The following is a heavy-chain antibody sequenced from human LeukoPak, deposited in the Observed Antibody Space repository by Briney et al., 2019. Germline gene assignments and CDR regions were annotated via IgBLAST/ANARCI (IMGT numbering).Heavy chain of an antibody. V-gene: IGHV3-74*01. CDR2: VNSDESRS. J-gene: IGHJ4*02. D-gene: IGHD7-27*01. CDR1: GFTFTDYW. Sequence: PGGSLRLSCAASGFTFTDYWMHWVRQAPGEGLVWVSRVNSDESRSNYAASVEGRFTISRDNTKNTLYLQMNGLRPDDTAVYYCARDPNWGNSDYWGRGTLVTVSS. CDR3: ARDPNWGNSDY.